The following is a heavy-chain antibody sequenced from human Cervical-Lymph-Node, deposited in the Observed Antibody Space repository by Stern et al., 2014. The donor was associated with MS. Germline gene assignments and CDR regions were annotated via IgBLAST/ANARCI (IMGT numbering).Heavy chain of an antibody. J-gene: IGHJ4*02. CDR2: INPNTGVT. CDR1: GYTFTAYY. CDR3: ARDPPGDYGDNFDY. V-gene: IGHV1-2*04. D-gene: IGHD4-17*01. Sequence: QVQLVQSGTEVKRPGASVNVSCKASGYTFTAYYMHWVRQAPGQGLEWMGWINPNTGVTNYAQKFQGWVSMTRDPSISTAYMELSRLKSDDTAVYYCARDPPGDYGDNFDYWGQGTLVTVSS.